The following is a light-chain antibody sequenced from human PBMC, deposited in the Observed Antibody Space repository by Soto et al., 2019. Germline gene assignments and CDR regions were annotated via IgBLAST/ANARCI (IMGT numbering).Light chain of an antibody. Sequence: QSVLTQPASVSGSPGQSITVSCTGSSSDIGSSNFVSWYQHHPGKAPKLILNEVSHRPSGISARFSGSKSGNTASLTISGLQAEDEADYYCCSNTATNTWVFGGGTKVTVL. V-gene: IGLV2-14*01. CDR3: CSNTATNTWV. J-gene: IGLJ3*02. CDR2: EVS. CDR1: SSDIGSSNF.